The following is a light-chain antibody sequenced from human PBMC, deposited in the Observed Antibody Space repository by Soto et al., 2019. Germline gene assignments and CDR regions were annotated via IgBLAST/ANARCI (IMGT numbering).Light chain of an antibody. CDR3: QSYGSSLSGWV. CDR2: GNS. V-gene: IGLV1-40*01. Sequence: QPVLTQPPSVSGAPGQRVTISCTGSSSNIGAGYDVHWYQQLPGTAPKLLIYGNSNRPSGVPDRFSGSKSGTSASLAITGLHADDEADYYCQSYGSSLSGWVFGGGTKLTVL. CDR1: SSNIGAGYD. J-gene: IGLJ3*02.